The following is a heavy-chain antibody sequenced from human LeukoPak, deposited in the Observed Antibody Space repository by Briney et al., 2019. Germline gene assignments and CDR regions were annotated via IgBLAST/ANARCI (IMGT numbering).Heavy chain of an antibody. CDR2: ISYSGST. CDR1: GGSISGYY. CDR3: ARDGRAGSLFAY. D-gene: IGHD6-19*01. V-gene: IGHV4-59*01. Sequence: SETLFLTCTSPGGSISGYYWSWIRQPPGKGLEWVGYISYSGSTNYNPSLKSRVTISVDTSKNQFSLKLSSVTAADTAIYYCARDGRAGSLFAYWGQGTLVTVSS. J-gene: IGHJ4*02.